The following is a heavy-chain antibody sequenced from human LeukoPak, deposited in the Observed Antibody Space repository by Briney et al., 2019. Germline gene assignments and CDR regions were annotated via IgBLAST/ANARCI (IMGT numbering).Heavy chain of an antibody. CDR3: ARAYSSSSATLGY. J-gene: IGHJ4*02. CDR2: IHNTGKT. D-gene: IGHD6-6*01. V-gene: IGHV4-59*01. CDR1: GGSISNFY. Sequence: SETLSLTCTVSGGSISNFYWSWIRLPPGKGLEWIAYIHNTGKTNYNPSLKSRVSISVDTSKNQFSLKLNSVTAADTAIYYCARAYSSSSATLGYWGQGTLVTVSS.